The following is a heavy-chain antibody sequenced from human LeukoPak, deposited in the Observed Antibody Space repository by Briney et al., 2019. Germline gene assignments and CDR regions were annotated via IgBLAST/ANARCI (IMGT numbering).Heavy chain of an antibody. J-gene: IGHJ4*02. Sequence: SETLSLTCTVSGGSISSYFWTWIRQPPGRGLELIGYLNGRGTTIYRPSLKSRVTISLDRSNNQFSLNLTSVTAVDSAVYYCARGTTAASGSLDYWGQVILVTASS. CDR1: GGSISSYF. CDR2: LNGRGTT. D-gene: IGHD1-7*01. V-gene: IGHV4-4*09. CDR3: ARGTTAASGSLDY.